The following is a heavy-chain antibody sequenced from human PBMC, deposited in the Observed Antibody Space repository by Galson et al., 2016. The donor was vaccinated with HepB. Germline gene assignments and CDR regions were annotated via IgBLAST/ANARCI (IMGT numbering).Heavy chain of an antibody. Sequence: SVKVSCKASAYTFSSYGISWVRQAPGQGLEWVGWISAYNDNTNYAQKLQGRVTMTTDTSTSTAYMELRSLRSDDTAVYYCARDLGWELPLYAMDVWGQGTTVTVSS. D-gene: IGHD1-26*01. J-gene: IGHJ6*02. CDR3: ARDLGWELPLYAMDV. CDR2: ISAYNDNT. CDR1: AYTFSSYG. V-gene: IGHV1-18*01.